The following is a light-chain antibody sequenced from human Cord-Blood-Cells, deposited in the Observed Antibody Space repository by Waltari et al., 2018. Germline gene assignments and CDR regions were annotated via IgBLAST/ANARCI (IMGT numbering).Light chain of an antibody. CDR3: SSSTSSSTLV. V-gene: IGLV2-14*01. J-gene: IGLJ1*01. Sequence: QSALTQPASVSGSPGQSITISCTGTSSDVGGYNYVSWYQQHPGKAPKLMIYEISNPPGVFSHRSSGSTCGTTASLTISGLQAEDEADYYCSSSTSSSTLVFGTGTKVTVL. CDR2: EIS. CDR1: SSDVGGYNY.